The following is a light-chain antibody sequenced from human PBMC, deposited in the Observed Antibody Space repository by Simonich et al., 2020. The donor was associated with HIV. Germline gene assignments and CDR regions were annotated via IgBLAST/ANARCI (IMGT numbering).Light chain of an antibody. J-gene: IGKJ2*01. Sequence: DIVMTQSPDSLDVSLGERATINCKSSRSVLSSSNNKNYLACYQQKPGQPPKLLIYWAATRESGVPDRFSASGSGTDFTLTISSLQAEDVAVYYCQQYYDTPYSFGQGTKVEIK. CDR1: RSVLSSSNNKNY. CDR3: QQYYDTPYS. V-gene: IGKV4-1*01. CDR2: WAA.